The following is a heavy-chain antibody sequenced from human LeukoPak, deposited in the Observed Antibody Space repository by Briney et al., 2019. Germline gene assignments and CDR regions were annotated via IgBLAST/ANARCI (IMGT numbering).Heavy chain of an antibody. CDR3: ARFYGSGSYWASYYFDY. CDR1: GFTFSSYA. V-gene: IGHV3-30*04. Sequence: PGGSLRLSCAASGFTFSSYAMHWVRQAPGKGLEWVAVISYDGSNKYYADSVKGRFTISRDNSKNTLYLQMNSLRAEDTAVYYCARFYGSGSYWASYYFDYWGQGTLVTVSS. D-gene: IGHD3-10*01. J-gene: IGHJ4*02. CDR2: ISYDGSNK.